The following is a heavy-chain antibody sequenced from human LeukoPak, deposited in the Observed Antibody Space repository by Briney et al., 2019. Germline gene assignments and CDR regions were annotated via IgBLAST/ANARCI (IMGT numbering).Heavy chain of an antibody. CDR2: IYYSGST. Sequence: SETLSLTCTVSGGSISSYYWSWIRQPPGKGLEWVGYIYYSGSTNNYPSLKSRVTISVDTSKNQFSLKVSSVTAADTAVYYCAGSITGARGPGTFDHWGQGTLVTVSS. D-gene: IGHD1-14*01. CDR1: GGSISSYY. CDR3: AGSITGARGPGTFDH. J-gene: IGHJ5*02. V-gene: IGHV4-59*01.